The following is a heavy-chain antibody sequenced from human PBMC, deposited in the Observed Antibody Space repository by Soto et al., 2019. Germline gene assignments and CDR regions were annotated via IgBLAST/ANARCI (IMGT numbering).Heavy chain of an antibody. J-gene: IGHJ5*02. CDR1: GGTFSSYA. CDR3: ARAHVDTAMETGGWFDP. D-gene: IGHD5-18*01. Sequence: SVKVSCKASGGTFSSYAISWVRQAPGQGLEWMGGIIPIFGTANYAQKFQGRVTMTADESTSTAYMELSSLRSEDTAVYYCARAHVDTAMETGGWFDPWGQGTLVTVSS. CDR2: IIPIFGTA. V-gene: IGHV1-69*13.